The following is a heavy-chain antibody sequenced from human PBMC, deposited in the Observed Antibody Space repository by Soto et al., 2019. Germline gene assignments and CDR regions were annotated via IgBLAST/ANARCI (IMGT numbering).Heavy chain of an antibody. CDR3: ESLSAPVDF. Sequence: VGSLRLSCVASGFTFSSYWMHWLRQAPGRELVWVSEIDTDGNSRNYADSVKGRFTISRDNAKNTLYLQMNSLTAEDTAVYFCESLSAPVDFWGRRTLVTVSS. J-gene: IGHJ4*02. CDR1: GFTFSSYW. CDR2: IDTDGNSR. D-gene: IGHD2-2*01. V-gene: IGHV3-74*01.